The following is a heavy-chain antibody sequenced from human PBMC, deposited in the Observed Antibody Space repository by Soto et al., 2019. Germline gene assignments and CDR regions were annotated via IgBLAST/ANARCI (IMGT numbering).Heavy chain of an antibody. Sequence: SETLSLTCTVSGGSISSYYWSWIRQPPGKGLEWIGYIYYSGSTNYNPSLKSRVTISVDRSKNQFSLKLSSVTAADTAVYYCGREPRSAVLTHGAFEVWGKGTMVSASS. CDR3: GREPRSAVLTHGAFEV. V-gene: IGHV4-59*01. CDR1: GGSISSYY. CDR2: IYYSGST. D-gene: IGHD1-20*01. J-gene: IGHJ3*01.